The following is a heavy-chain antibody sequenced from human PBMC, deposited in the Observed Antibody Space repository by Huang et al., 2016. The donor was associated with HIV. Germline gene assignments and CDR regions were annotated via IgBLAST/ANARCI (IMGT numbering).Heavy chain of an antibody. CDR2: IGDKRGDK. CDR3: ARDFSEYSSPFFFDY. J-gene: IGHJ4*02. CDR1: GYTFTDYY. Sequence: QVQLVQAGAEVKKPGASVKVSCKTSGYTFTDYYMHWVRQAPGQGLEWRGWIGDKRGDKKYAQNFQGRVTMTRETSISTAYLELSRLRSDDTAVYYCARDFSEYSSPFFFDYWGQGTLVTVSS. V-gene: IGHV1-2*02. D-gene: IGHD6-19*01.